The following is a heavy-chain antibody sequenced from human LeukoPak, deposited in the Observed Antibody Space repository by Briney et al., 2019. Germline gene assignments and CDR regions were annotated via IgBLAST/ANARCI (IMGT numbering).Heavy chain of an antibody. CDR2: INAGNGDT. J-gene: IGHJ5*02. V-gene: IGHV1-3*01. CDR3: ARDRAAVAGTNWFDP. CDR1: GYTFTSYA. Sequence: GASVKVSCKASGYTFTSYAMHWVRQAPGQRLEWMGWINAGNGDTKYSQRFQGRVTITRGTSASTAYMELSSLRSEDTAVYYCARDRAAVAGTNWFDPWGQGTLVTVSS. D-gene: IGHD6-19*01.